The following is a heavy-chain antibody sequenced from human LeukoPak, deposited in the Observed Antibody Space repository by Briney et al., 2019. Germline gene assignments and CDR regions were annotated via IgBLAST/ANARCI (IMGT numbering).Heavy chain of an antibody. CDR2: IYYAGRT. CDR3: ARRAGYSYGAFDY. D-gene: IGHD5-18*01. J-gene: IGHJ4*02. CDR1: GGSISGYY. Sequence: PSETLSLTCTVSGGSISGYYWSWIRHPPGKGLELIGYIYYAGRTNYNPSLKSRVTMSVDTSKNQFSLKLSSVTAADTAVYYCARRAGYSYGAFDYWGQGTLVTVSS. V-gene: IGHV4-59*12.